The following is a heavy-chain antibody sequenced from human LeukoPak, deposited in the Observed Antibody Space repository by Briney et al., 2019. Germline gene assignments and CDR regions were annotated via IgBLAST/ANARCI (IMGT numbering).Heavy chain of an antibody. CDR2: ISGSGGST. CDR3: AKVVVVTARRGTYYLDY. CDR1: GFTFSSYA. D-gene: IGHD2-21*02. J-gene: IGHJ4*02. Sequence: GGSLRLSCAASGFTFSSYAMSWVRQAPGKGLEWVSAISGSGGSTYYADSVKGRFTISRDNSKNTLYLQMNSLRAEDTAVYYCAKVVVVTARRGTYYLDYWGQGTLVTVSS. V-gene: IGHV3-23*01.